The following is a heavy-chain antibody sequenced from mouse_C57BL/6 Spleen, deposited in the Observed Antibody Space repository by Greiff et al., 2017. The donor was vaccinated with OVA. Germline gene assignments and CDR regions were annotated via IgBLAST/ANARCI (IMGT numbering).Heavy chain of an antibody. Sequence: VQLQQPGAELVRPGTSVKLSCKASGYTFTSYWMHWVKQRPGQGLEWIGVIDPSDSYTNYNQKFKGKATLTVYTSSSTAYMQLSSLTSEDSAVYYCARRGTYYGSSYWYFDVWGTGTTVTVSS. D-gene: IGHD1-1*01. CDR3: ARRGTYYGSSYWYFDV. V-gene: IGHV1-59*01. J-gene: IGHJ1*03. CDR2: IDPSDSYT. CDR1: GYTFTSYW.